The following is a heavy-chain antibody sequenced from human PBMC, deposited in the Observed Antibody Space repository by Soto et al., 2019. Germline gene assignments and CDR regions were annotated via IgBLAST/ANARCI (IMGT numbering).Heavy chain of an antibody. Sequence: EVKLVESGGGLVQPGGSLRRSCAASGFTFSSYRMNWVRQAPGTGLECVSYISSSRSNIYYAYSVKGVFTISRDNAKNSLYLQMISLRDDDTAVYYCAREGGNINGFAPWGQGTVVTVS. CDR1: GFTFSSYR. V-gene: IGHV3-48*02. D-gene: IGHD1-26*01. J-gene: IGHJ5*02. CDR2: ISSSRSNI. CDR3: AREGGNINGFAP.